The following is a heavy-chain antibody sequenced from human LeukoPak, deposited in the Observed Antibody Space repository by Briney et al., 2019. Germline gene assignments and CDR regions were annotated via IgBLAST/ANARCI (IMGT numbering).Heavy chain of an antibody. D-gene: IGHD6-6*01. CDR1: GGSIRTDY. J-gene: IGHJ4*02. CDR2: VHYSGTT. CDR3: ARGGASSKFFDY. V-gene: IGHV4-59*01. Sequence: SSETLSLTCTVSGGSIRTDYWSWIRQPPGKGLEWVAFVHYSGTTNYNPSLKSRVTIPVDTSKSQFSLKLSSVTAADTAVYYCARGGASSKFFDYWGQGALVTVSS.